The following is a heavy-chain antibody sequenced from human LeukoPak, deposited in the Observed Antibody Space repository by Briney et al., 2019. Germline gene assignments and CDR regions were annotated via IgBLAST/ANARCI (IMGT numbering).Heavy chain of an antibody. J-gene: IGHJ3*02. V-gene: IGHV1-24*01. Sequence: ASVKVSRKVSVYTLTELSMHWVRQAPGKGLEWMGGFDPEDGETIYAQKFQGRVTMTEDTSTDTAYMELSSLRSEDTAVYYCATALYSSDEGGAFDIWGQGTMVTVSS. CDR2: FDPEDGET. D-gene: IGHD3-22*01. CDR3: ATALYSSDEGGAFDI. CDR1: VYTLTELS.